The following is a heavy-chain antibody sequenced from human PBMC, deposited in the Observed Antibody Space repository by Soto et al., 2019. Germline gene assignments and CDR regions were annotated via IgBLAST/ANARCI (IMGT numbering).Heavy chain of an antibody. V-gene: IGHV1-69*13. D-gene: IGHD4-17*01. J-gene: IGHJ5*02. CDR2: IIPIFGTA. CDR3: ARDGRVPDAYGVIWFDP. CDR1: GGAFNSCA. Sequence: GASVKVSCKASGGAFNSCAMSWVRQSHGQGLEWMGGIIPIFGTANYAQKFQGRVTITADESTSTAYMELSSLRSEDTAVYYCARDGRVPDAYGVIWFDPRGQGTLVTVSS.